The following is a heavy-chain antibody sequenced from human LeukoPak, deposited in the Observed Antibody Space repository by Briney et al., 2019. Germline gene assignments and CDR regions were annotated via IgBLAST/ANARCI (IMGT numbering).Heavy chain of an antibody. J-gene: IGHJ4*02. V-gene: IGHV3-23*01. CDR2: ISGSGGST. CDR1: GFTFSSYA. CDR3: ARGGLGSAFDN. D-gene: IGHD6-19*01. Sequence: GGSLRLSCAASGFTFSSYAMSWVRQAPGKGLECVSAISGSGGSTYSADSLKGRFTISRDNPKNTLYLQINSLRADDTAVFYCARGGLGSAFDNWGQGTLVTVSS.